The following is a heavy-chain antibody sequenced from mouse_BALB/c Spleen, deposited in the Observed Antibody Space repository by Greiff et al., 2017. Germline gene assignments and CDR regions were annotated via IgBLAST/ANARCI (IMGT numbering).Heavy chain of an antibody. V-gene: IGHV1-14*01. J-gene: IGHJ2*01. Sequence: EVHLVESGPELVKPGASVKMSCKASGYTFTSYVMHWVKQKPGQGLEWIGYINPYNDGTKYNEKFKGKATLTSDKSSSTAYMELSSLTSEDSAVYYCARSYRYFDYWGQGTTLTVSS. CDR2: INPYNDGT. CDR3: ARSYRYFDY. CDR1: GYTFTSYV. D-gene: IGHD2-14*01.